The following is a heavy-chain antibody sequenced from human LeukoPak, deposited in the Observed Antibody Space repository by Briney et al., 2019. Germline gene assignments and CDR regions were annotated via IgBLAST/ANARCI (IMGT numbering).Heavy chain of an antibody. CDR1: GFTFSSYS. CDR3: ARWDTSHFDY. D-gene: IGHD5-18*01. CDR2: ISSSSITI. Sequence: PGGSLRLSCAASGFTFSSYSLNWVRQAPGKGLEWVSYISSSSITIYYADSVKGRFTISRDNAKNSLHLQMNRLRDEDTAVYYCARWDTSHFDYWGQGTLVTVSS. J-gene: IGHJ4*02. V-gene: IGHV3-48*02.